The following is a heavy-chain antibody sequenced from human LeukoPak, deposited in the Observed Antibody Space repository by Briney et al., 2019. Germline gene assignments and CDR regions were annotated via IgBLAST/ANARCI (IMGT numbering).Heavy chain of an antibody. V-gene: IGHV4-39*01. J-gene: IGHJ5*02. CDR1: GGSISSSSFY. D-gene: IGHD3-16*01. Sequence: SETLSLTCTVSGGSISSSSFYWGWIRQPLGKGLEWFGSIYYSGSTYYNPSLKSRVTISVDTSKNQFSLKLSSVTAADMAVYYCARHYGPWGQGTLVTVSS. CDR2: IYYSGST. CDR3: ARHYGP.